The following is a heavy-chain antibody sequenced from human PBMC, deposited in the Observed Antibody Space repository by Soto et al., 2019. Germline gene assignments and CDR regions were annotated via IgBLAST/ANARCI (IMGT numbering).Heavy chain of an antibody. D-gene: IGHD1-26*01. J-gene: IGHJ4*02. CDR1: GFTFSSYS. V-gene: IGHV3-21*01. CDR3: ARDLSGSYFVFSDYFDY. Sequence: GGSLRLSCAASGFTFSSYSMNWVRQAPGKGLEWVSSISSSSSYIYYADSVKGRFTISRDNAKNSLYLQMNSLRAEDTAVYYCARDLSGSYFVFSDYFDYWGQGTLVTVSS. CDR2: ISSSSSYI.